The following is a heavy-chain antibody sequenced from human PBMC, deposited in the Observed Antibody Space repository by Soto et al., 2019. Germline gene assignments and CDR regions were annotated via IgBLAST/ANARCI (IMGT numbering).Heavy chain of an antibody. Sequence: PGGSLRLSCAASGFTFSSYNMHWVRQATGKGLVWVSAIGTAGDTYYPGSVKGRFTISRENAKNSLYLQMNSLRAGDTAVYYCARDLGVGATNGMDVWGQGTTVTVSS. J-gene: IGHJ6*02. CDR1: GFTFSSYN. D-gene: IGHD1-26*01. CDR2: IGTAGDT. CDR3: ARDLGVGATNGMDV. V-gene: IGHV3-13*01.